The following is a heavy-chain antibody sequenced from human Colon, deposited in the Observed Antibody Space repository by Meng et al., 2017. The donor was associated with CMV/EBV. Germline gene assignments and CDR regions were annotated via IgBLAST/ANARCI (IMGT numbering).Heavy chain of an antibody. D-gene: IGHD2-8*02. V-gene: IGHV2-5*02. CDR1: GFSLTPAGAG. CDR3: ARHSLTILTD. Sequence: IPYKASRPAPLKPTPPRSLTSTFSGFSLTPAGAGVAWVRQPPGKAPELLALIHWDDDKRYSPSLKNRLNITKDTSKNQVVLSMTDLDPADTGTFYCARHSLTILTDWGQGALVTVSS. CDR2: IHWDDDK. J-gene: IGHJ4*02.